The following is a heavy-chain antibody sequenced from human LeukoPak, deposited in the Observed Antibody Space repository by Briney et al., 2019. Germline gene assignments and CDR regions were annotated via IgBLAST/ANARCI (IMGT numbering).Heavy chain of an antibody. CDR2: VHPNGGNT. Sequence: ASVKVSCKPSGYPFTTWEINWVRQAAGQGLEWMGWVHPNGGNTAYAQNFQGRVTINRHTSISTAYMEPSGLTSDDTAVYFCARGPRNDSWGEGTLVIVSS. D-gene: IGHD1-14*01. CDR3: ARGPRNDS. J-gene: IGHJ5*01. V-gene: IGHV1-8*01. CDR1: GYPFTTWE.